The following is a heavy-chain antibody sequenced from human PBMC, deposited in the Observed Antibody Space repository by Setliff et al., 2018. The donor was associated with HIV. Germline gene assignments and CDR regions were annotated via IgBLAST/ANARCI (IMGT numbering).Heavy chain of an antibody. CDR2: IWHAGNT. J-gene: IGHJ4*02. Sequence: PSETLSLTCTVSGYSSAGNLAWAWIRQHPKKGLEWIGSIWHAGNTLYNPSLKSRVTISVDTSKNQFSLKLSSVTAADTAVYYCARARSDWYNVRPYYFDLWGQGTPVTVSS. D-gene: IGHD6-19*01. CDR1: GYSSAGNLA. CDR3: ARARSDWYNVRPYYFDL. V-gene: IGHV4-38-2*02.